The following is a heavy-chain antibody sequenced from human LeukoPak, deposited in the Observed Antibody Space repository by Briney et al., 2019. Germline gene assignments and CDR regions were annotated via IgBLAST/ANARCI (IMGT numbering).Heavy chain of an antibody. J-gene: IGHJ4*02. D-gene: IGHD5-12*01. Sequence: GGSLRLSCAASGFAFSDYSMNWVRQAPGKGLEWISYVGIDSGNTKYADSVKGRFTISGDSAKNSVFLQMNSLRVEDTAVYYCARDHRYAFDNWGQGTLVTVSP. CDR2: VGIDSGNT. CDR3: ARDHRYAFDN. CDR1: GFAFSDYS. V-gene: IGHV3-48*04.